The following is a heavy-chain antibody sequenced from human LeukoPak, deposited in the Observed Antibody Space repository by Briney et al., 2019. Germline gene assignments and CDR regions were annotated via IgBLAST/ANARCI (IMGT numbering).Heavy chain of an antibody. CDR2: MIPNSGNT. CDR3: ARGARGSGNYECFDP. J-gene: IGHJ5*02. CDR1: GYTFTSYD. Sequence: ASVKVSCKASGYTFTSYDINWVRQATGQGLEWMGWMIPNSGNTGYAQKFQGRVTMTRNTSISTVYMELSSLRSEDTAVYYCARGARGSGNYECFDPWGQGTLVTVSS. D-gene: IGHD3-10*01. V-gene: IGHV1-8*01.